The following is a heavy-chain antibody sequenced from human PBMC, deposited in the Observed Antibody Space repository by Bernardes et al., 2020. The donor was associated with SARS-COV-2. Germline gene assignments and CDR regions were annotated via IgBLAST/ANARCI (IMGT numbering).Heavy chain of an antibody. CDR2: MDPAGGSI. J-gene: IGHJ4*02. CDR1: EFTLRTYW. CDR3: IKDFTGEEDY. V-gene: IGHV3-74*01. Sequence: GGSLRLSCADSEFTLRTYWVHWVRQVPGKGLVWVSRMDPAGGSIDYADSVRGRFSISRDNAENTVSLQMNSLRAEDTAVDYCIKDFTGEEDYWGQGTLVTVSS.